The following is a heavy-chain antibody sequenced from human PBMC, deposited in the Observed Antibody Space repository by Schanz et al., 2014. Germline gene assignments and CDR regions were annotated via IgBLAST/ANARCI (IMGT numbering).Heavy chain of an antibody. Sequence: QVQLIQSGAEVKKPGASVKVSCTASGYTFTSYDINWVRQAPGQGLEWLGWMNPNSGDTGYPRKFQDRVTMTRNTSISTAYMELSSLRSDDTAVYYCARDQSPYTNSSDVRYFDYWGQGSLVTVSS. CDR2: MNPNSGDT. D-gene: IGHD6-6*01. CDR3: ARDQSPYTNSSDVRYFDY. J-gene: IGHJ4*02. V-gene: IGHV1-8*01. CDR1: GYTFTSYD.